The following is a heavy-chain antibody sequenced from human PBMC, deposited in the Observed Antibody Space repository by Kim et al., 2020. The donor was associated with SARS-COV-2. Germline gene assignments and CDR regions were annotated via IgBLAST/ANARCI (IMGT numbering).Heavy chain of an antibody. CDR2: IYYSWST. J-gene: IGHJ6*02. V-gene: IGHV4-39*01. CDR1: VGSISSSSYY. Sequence: SETLSLTCTVSVGSISSSSYYWGWIRQPPGKGLEWIGSIYYSWSTYYNPSLKSRVTISVDTSKNQFSLKLSSVTAADTAVYYCASGEVVIAIVYYYYGMDVWGQGTTVTVSS. D-gene: IGHD2-21*01. CDR3: ASGEVVIAIVYYYYGMDV.